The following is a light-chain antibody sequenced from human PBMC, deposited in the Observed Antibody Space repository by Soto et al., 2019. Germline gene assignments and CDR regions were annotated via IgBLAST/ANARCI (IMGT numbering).Light chain of an antibody. CDR1: SSDIGAYNY. CDR2: EVS. CDR3: SSFAGDNDVI. J-gene: IGLJ2*01. V-gene: IGLV2-8*01. Sequence: QSVLTQPPSASGSPGQSGTISCTGTSSDIGAYNYVSWYQQRPGKVPKLMIFEVSERPSGVPDRFSGSKSGNTASLTVSGLQAEDEGDYFCSSFAGDNDVIFGGGTKLTVL.